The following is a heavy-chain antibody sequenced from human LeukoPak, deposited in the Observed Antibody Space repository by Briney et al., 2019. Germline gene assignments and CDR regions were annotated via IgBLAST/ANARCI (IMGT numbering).Heavy chain of an antibody. J-gene: IGHJ4*02. CDR2: IYTSGST. CDR3: ARSRDGYKPYYFDY. Sequence: SETLSLTCTVSGGSISSYYWSWIRQPAGKGLEWIGRIYTSGSTNYNPSLKSRVTMSVDTSKDQFSLKLSSVTAADTAVYYCARSRDGYKPYYFDYWGQGTLVTVSS. V-gene: IGHV4-4*07. CDR1: GGSISSYY. D-gene: IGHD5-24*01.